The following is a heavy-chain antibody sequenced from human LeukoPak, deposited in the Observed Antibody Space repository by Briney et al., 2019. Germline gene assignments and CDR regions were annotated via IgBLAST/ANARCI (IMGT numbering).Heavy chain of an antibody. Sequence: ASVKVSCKASGYTFTSYGISWVRQAPGQGLEWMGWISTYNGNTNYAQKLQGRVTMTTDTSTSTAYMELRSLRSDDTAVFYCARLYCTSTNCYDAFDIWGQGTMVTVSS. CDR3: ARLYCTSTNCYDAFDI. D-gene: IGHD2-2*01. CDR2: ISTYNGNT. CDR1: GYTFTSYG. V-gene: IGHV1-18*01. J-gene: IGHJ3*02.